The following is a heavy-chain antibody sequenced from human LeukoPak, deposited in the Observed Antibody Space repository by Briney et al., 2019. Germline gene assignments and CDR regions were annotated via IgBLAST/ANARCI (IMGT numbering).Heavy chain of an antibody. CDR2: INHSGST. D-gene: IGHD6-19*01. CDR1: GGSFSGYY. J-gene: IGHJ4*02. Sequence: SETLSLTCAVYGGSFSGYYWSWIRQPPGKGLEWIGEINHSGSTNYNPSLKSRVTISVDTSKNQFSLELSSVTAADTAVYYCARVAVARFDYWGQGTLVTVSS. CDR3: ARVAVARFDY. V-gene: IGHV4-34*01.